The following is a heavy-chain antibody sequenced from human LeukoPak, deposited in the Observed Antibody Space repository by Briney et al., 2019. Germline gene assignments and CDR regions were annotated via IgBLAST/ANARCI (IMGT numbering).Heavy chain of an antibody. Sequence: ASVKVSCKASGYTLTGYYMHWVRQAPGQGLEWMGIINPGGGSAIYAQKFQGRVTMTRDTSTSTVYMELSRLRSDDTAVYYCATNPWFDPWGQGTLVTVSS. CDR2: INPGGGSA. CDR3: ATNPWFDP. J-gene: IGHJ5*02. CDR1: GYTLTGYY. V-gene: IGHV1-46*01. D-gene: IGHD2-8*01.